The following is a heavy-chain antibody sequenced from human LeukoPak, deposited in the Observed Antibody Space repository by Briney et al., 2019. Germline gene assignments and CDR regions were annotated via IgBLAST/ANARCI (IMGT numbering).Heavy chain of an antibody. CDR1: GGSFSGYY. CDR2: INHSGST. D-gene: IGHD3-10*01. Sequence: ETLSLTCAVYGGSFSGYYWSWIRQPPGKGLEWIGEINHSGSTNYNPSLKSRVTISVDTSKNQFSLKLSSVTAADTAVYYCARRVGYYYGSGSYYSWGQGTLVTVSS. J-gene: IGHJ4*02. CDR3: ARRVGYYYGSGSYYS. V-gene: IGHV4-34*01.